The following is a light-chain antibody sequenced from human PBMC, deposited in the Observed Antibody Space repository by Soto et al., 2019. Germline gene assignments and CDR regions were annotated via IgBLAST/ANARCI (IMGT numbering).Light chain of an antibody. CDR3: CSYTSTNSRV. CDR2: EVS. V-gene: IGLV2-14*01. CDR1: SNDVGGYNY. Sequence: QSVLTQPVSMSGSPGQSITISCTGTSNDVGGYNYVSWYQQHPGKAPKLMIFEVSNRPSGVSNRFSGSKSGNTASLTISGLQAEDEAYYYCCSYTSTNSRVFGGGTKVTVL. J-gene: IGLJ3*02.